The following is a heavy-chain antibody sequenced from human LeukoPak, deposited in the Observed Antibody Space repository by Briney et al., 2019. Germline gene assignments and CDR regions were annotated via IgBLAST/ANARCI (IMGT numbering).Heavy chain of an antibody. D-gene: IGHD3-10*02. CDR1: GFTFSSYE. CDR3: AELGITMIGGV. Sequence: GGSLRLSCAASGFTFSSYEMNWVRQAPGKGLEWVSYISSSGSTIYYADSVKGRFTISRDNAKNSLYLQMNSLRAEDTAVYYCAELGITMIGGVWGKGTTVTNSS. CDR2: ISSSGSTI. J-gene: IGHJ6*04. V-gene: IGHV3-48*03.